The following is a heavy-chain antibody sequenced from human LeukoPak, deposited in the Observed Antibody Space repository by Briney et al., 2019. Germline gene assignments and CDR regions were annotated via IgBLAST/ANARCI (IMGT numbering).Heavy chain of an antibody. D-gene: IGHD3-3*01. CDR3: ARALDFWSGYYWFDP. CDR2: SNSDGSST. CDR1: GFTFSSYW. Sequence: GGSLRLSCAASGFTFSSYWMHWVRQAPGKGLVWVSRSNSDGSSTSYADSVKGRFTISRDNAKNTRYLQMNSLRAEDTAVYYCARALDFWSGYYWFDPWGQGTLVTVSS. V-gene: IGHV3-74*01. J-gene: IGHJ5*02.